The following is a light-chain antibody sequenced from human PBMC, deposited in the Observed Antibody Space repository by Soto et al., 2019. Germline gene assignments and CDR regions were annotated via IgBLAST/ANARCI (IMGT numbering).Light chain of an antibody. CDR3: SSHTSSNTRV. CDR2: EVT. Sequence: QSALTQPASVSGSPGQSITISCTGTSSDVGGYIYVSWYQQHPGKAPKLIIYEVTNRPSGISYRFSGSKSGNTASLTISGLQAEDEADYYCSSHTSSNTRVFGTGTKLTVL. J-gene: IGLJ1*01. CDR1: SSDVGGYIY. V-gene: IGLV2-14*01.